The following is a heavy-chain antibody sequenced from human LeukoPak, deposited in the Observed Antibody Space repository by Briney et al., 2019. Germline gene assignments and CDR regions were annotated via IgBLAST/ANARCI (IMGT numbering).Heavy chain of an antibody. J-gene: IGHJ4*02. V-gene: IGHV4-4*02. CDR3: ASHQAAAGTVY. Sequence: SETLSLTCAVSGGSISSSNWWSWVRQPPGKGLEWIGEIYHSGSTNYNPSLKSRVTISVDKSKNQFSLKLSSVTAADTVVYYCASHQAAAGTVYWGQGTLVTVSS. D-gene: IGHD6-13*01. CDR2: IYHSGST. CDR1: GGSISSSNW.